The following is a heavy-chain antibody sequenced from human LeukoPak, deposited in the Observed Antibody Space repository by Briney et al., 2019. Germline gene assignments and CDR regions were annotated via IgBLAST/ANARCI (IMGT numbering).Heavy chain of an antibody. Sequence: GGSLRLSCAASGLTFSNYAMTWVRQAPGKGLEWVSGISDNGGSAYYTDSVKGRFTISRDNSKNTVYLQMNSLRVEDTAVYYCARASETYYFDSWGQGTLVTISS. V-gene: IGHV3-23*01. D-gene: IGHD1-26*01. CDR3: ARASETYYFDS. J-gene: IGHJ4*02. CDR1: GLTFSNYA. CDR2: ISDNGGSA.